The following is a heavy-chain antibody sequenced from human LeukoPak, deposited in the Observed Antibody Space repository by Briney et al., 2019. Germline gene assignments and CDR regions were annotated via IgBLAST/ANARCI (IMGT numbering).Heavy chain of an antibody. CDR3: ARDRKVDYFDY. Sequence: PGGSLRLSCAASGFTFSSYSMTWVRQAPGKGLEWVSVISGSGGATYYADSVKGRFTISRDNSKNTLYLQMNTLRAEDTAVYYCARDRKVDYFDYWGQGTLVTVSS. V-gene: IGHV3-23*01. CDR1: GFTFSSYS. CDR2: ISGSGGAT. J-gene: IGHJ4*02.